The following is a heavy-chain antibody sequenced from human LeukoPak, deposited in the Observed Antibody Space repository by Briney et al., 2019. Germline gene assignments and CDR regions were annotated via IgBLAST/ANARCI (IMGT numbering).Heavy chain of an antibody. CDR3: ARDTYLVVAPEWFDP. J-gene: IGHJ5*02. CDR1: GYTFTGYY. D-gene: IGHD2-2*01. CDR2: INPNSGGT. V-gene: IGHV1-2*02. Sequence: ASVKVSCKASGYTFTGYYMHWVRQAPGQGLEWMGWINPNSGGTNYAQKFQGRVTMTRDTSISTAYMELSGLRSDDTAVYYCARDTYLVVAPEWFDPWGQGTLVTVSS.